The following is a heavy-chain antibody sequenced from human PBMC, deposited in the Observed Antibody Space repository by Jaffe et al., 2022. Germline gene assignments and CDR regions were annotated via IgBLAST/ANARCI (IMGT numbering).Heavy chain of an antibody. D-gene: IGHD2-21*02. CDR1: GFTFSSYG. CDR2: ISYDGSNK. V-gene: IGHV3-30*18. Sequence: QVQLVESGGGVVQPGRSLRLSCAASGFTFSSYGMHWVRQAPGKGLEWVAVISYDGSNKYYADSVKGRFTISRDNSKNTLYLQMNSLRAEDTAVYYCAKDLELRGEGPDVTPLALDYWGQGTLVTVSS. CDR3: AKDLELRGEGPDVTPLALDY. J-gene: IGHJ4*02.